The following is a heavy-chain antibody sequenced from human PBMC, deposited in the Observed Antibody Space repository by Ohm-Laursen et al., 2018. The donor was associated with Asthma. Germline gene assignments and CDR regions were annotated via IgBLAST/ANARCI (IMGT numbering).Heavy chain of an antibody. CDR3: ARDMQQWLAQNYYYYYGMDV. V-gene: IGHV1-69*13. CDR2: INSVFGTT. J-gene: IGHJ6*02. D-gene: IGHD6-19*01. CDR1: GGSFNTYV. Sequence: SVKVSCKSLGGSFNTYVIGWVRQAPGQGLEWMGGINSVFGTTTYAQKFQGRVTITADESTSTVYMELSSLRSEDTAVYYCARDMQQWLAQNYYYYYGMDVWGQGTTVTVSS.